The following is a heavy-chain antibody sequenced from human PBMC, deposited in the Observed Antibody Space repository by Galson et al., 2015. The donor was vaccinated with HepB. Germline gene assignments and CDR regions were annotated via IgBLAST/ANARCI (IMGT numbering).Heavy chain of an antibody. V-gene: IGHV3-11*01. Sequence: LRLSCAASGFTFSDYYMSWIRQAPGKGLEWVSYISSSGRTIYYSDSVKGRFTISRDNARNSLYLQMTGLRAEDTAVYYCARSRVERAVAGTFDYWGQGILVTVSS. CDR2: ISSSGRTI. CDR3: ARSRVERAVAGTFDY. D-gene: IGHD6-19*01. J-gene: IGHJ4*02. CDR1: GFTFSDYY.